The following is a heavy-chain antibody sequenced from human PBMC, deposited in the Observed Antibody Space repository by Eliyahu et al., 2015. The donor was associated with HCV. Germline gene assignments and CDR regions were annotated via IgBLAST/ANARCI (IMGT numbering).Heavy chain of an antibody. CDR1: GYTFTGYX. V-gene: IGHV1-2*02. CDR3: ARRDTRSGLYGDYEVFFDP. CDR2: INPNSGGT. J-gene: IGHJ5*02. D-gene: IGHD4-17*01. Sequence: QVQLVQSGAEVKKPGASVKVSCKAXGYTFTGYXXHWVRQAPXQGLEWMGWINPNSGGTNYAQKFQGRVTMTRDTSISTAYMELSRLRSDDTAVYYCARRDTRSGLYGDYEVFFDPWGQGTLVTVSS.